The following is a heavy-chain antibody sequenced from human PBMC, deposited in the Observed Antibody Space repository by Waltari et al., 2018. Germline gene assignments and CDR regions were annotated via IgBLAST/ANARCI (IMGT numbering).Heavy chain of an antibody. CDR2: VLGSGRT. J-gene: IGHJ4*02. D-gene: IGHD2-15*01. Sequence: QLQLQESGPGLVKPSGTLSLICAVSGDYMSNNWWSWVRQSPGKGLEWIGQVLGSGRTNYNPSFASRVTISLDTSTYQFALKMTSATAADTALYYCARDRGRGLYLDTWGPGTLVTVSP. CDR3: ARDRGRGLYLDT. V-gene: IGHV4-4*02. CDR1: GDYMSNNW.